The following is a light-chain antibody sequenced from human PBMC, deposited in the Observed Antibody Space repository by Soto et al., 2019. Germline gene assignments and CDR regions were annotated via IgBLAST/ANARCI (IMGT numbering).Light chain of an antibody. V-gene: IGLV1-44*01. J-gene: IGLJ2*01. CDR3: AAWDDSLNGPV. Sequence: QSVLTQPPSASGTPGQRVTISCSGGSSNIGSNTVNWYQHLPGTAPKLLIYSNNQRPSGVPDRFSGSMSGTSASLAISGLQSEDEAEYYCAAWDDSLNGPVFGGGTKVTVL. CDR2: SNN. CDR1: SSNIGSNT.